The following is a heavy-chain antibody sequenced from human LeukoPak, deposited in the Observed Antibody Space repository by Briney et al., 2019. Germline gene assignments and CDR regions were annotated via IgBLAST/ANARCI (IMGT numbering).Heavy chain of an antibody. CDR1: GGSISSGDYY. D-gene: IGHD4-11*01. J-gene: IGHJ4*02. CDR2: IYYSGST. V-gene: IGHV4-30-4*08. CDR3: ARTMTTVTTGGDFDY. Sequence: SETLSLTCTVSGGSISSGDYYWSWIRQPPGKGLEWIGYIYYSGSTYYNPSLKSRVTISVDTSKNQFSLKLSSVTAADTAVYYCARTMTTVTTGGDFDYWGQGTLVTVSS.